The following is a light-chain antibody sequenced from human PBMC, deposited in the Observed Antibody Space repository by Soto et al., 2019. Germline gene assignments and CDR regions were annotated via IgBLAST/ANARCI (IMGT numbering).Light chain of an antibody. CDR1: QGISSA. Sequence: AIQLTQSPSSLSASVGDRLTITCRASQGISSALAWYQQKPGNAPKLLIYDASSLESGVPSRFSGSGSGTDFTLTISSLQPEDFATYYCQQFNSYPLTFGGGTKVEIK. J-gene: IGKJ4*01. CDR3: QQFNSYPLT. V-gene: IGKV1-13*02. CDR2: DAS.